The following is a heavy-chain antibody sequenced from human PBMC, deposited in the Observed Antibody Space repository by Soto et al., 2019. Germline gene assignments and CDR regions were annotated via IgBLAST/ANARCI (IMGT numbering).Heavy chain of an antibody. D-gene: IGHD3-3*01. J-gene: IGHJ4*02. CDR2: ISGSGDNT. V-gene: IGHV3-23*01. CDR3: ADGGEWLFNFDY. CDR1: GFTFSSYA. Sequence: EVRLLESGGGLVQPGGSLRLSCAASGFTFSSYAMSWVRQAPGKGLEWVSAISGSGDNTYYPDSVKGRFTISRDNARNTLYLQMNSLRAEDAAVYYCADGGEWLFNFDYWGQGTLVTVSS.